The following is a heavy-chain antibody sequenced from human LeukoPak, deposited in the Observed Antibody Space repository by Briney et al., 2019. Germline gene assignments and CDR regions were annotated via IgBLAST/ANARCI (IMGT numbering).Heavy chain of an antibody. CDR1: GGSISNYW. V-gene: IGHV4-59*01. CDR2: VFDSGGT. CDR3: ARGGLMVYAVRVQNDVFDI. Sequence: TSETLSLTCTVSGGSISNYWWSWIRQPPGKGLEWIGYVFDSGGTNYNPSLKSRVTISVDTSKKQFSLKLSSVTAADTAVYYCARGGLMVYAVRVQNDVFDIWGQGTMVTVSS. J-gene: IGHJ3*02. D-gene: IGHD2-8*01.